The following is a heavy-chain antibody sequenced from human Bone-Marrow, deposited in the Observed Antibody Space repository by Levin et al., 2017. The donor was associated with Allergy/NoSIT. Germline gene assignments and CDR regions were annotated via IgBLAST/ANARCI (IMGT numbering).Heavy chain of an antibody. CDR1: GGSIRSHY. CDR2: FYYSGTTNSYSGTT. D-gene: IGHD3-22*01. J-gene: IGHJ2*01. CDR3: ATDSYYESSGYYSDWNFAL. Sequence: SETLSLTCKISGGSIRSHYWSWIRQPPGKGLEWIGYFYYSGTTNSYSGTTNYNPSLKSRVTMSVDGSRNQFSLNLTSVTAADTAMYYCATDSYYESSGYYSDWNFALWGRGTQVTVSS. V-gene: IGHV4-59*11.